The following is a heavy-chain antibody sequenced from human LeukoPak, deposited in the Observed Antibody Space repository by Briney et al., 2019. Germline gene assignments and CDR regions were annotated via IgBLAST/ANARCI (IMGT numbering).Heavy chain of an antibody. CDR3: ARDRHTIFGVDPPNNWFDP. D-gene: IGHD3-3*01. J-gene: IGHJ5*02. Sequence: SVKVSCEASGGTFSSYAISWVRQAPGQGLEWMGGIIPIFGTANYAQKFQGRVTITADESTSTAYMELSSLRSEDTAVYYCARDRHTIFGVDPPNNWFDPWGQGTLVTVSS. CDR2: IIPIFGTA. V-gene: IGHV1-69*13. CDR1: GGTFSSYA.